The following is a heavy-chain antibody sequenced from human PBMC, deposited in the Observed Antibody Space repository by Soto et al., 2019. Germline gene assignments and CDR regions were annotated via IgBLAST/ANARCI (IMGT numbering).Heavy chain of an antibody. V-gene: IGHV1-18*01. CDR1: GYTFTSYG. CDR3: ARCPLAYPIPDFDY. D-gene: IGHD2-8*01. Sequence: QVQLLQSGAEVKKPGASVKVSCKASGYTFTSYGISWVRQAPGQGLEWMGWISTFNSHTDYAQKVQGRVAMTTDRSTGTAYMELRSLRSDDTAVYYCARCPLAYPIPDFDYWGQGTLVTVSS. CDR2: ISTFNSHT. J-gene: IGHJ4*02.